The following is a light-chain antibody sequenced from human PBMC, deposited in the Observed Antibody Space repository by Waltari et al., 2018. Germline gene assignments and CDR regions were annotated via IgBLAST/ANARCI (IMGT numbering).Light chain of an antibody. CDR3: QVWDNRRDHRWV. CDR2: DDR. CDR1: NIGTYS. J-gene: IGLJ3*02. Sequence: SYVLTQPPSVSVAPGQTATITCGGDNIGTYSLHWYHQKPGPAPVLVVYDDRDRPSGIPERFSGSNSGNTATLTISRVEAADEADYYCQVWDNRRDHRWVFGGGTKLTVL. V-gene: IGLV3-21*02.